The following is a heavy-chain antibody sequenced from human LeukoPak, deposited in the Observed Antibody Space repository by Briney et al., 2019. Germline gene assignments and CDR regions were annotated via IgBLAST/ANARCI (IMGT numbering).Heavy chain of an antibody. Sequence: GGSLRLSCAASGFRFSDYSMNWVRQAPGKGLEWISYIGISSGNTNYADSVKGRFTISGDKAKNSLYLQMNSLRVEDTAVYYCARDYKYAFDNWGQGTLVTVSS. CDR3: ARDYKYAFDN. V-gene: IGHV3-48*01. D-gene: IGHD5-24*01. CDR2: IGISSGNT. J-gene: IGHJ4*02. CDR1: GFRFSDYS.